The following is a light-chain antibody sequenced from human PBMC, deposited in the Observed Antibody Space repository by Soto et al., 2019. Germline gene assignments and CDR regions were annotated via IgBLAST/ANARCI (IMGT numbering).Light chain of an antibody. V-gene: IGKV3-20*01. CDR2: DAS. Sequence: EIVLTQSPATLSVSPGERATLSCRASHSAASAVAWYQQIPGQAPRLLIYDASKRATGIPDRFSGSGSGTDFTLTISRLEPEDFAVYYCQQYGSSPLTFGGGTKVDIK. J-gene: IGKJ4*01. CDR1: HSAASA. CDR3: QQYGSSPLT.